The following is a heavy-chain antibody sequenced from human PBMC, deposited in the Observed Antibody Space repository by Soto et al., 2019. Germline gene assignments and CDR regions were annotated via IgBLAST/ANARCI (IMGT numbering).Heavy chain of an antibody. D-gene: IGHD1-26*01. Sequence: GASVKVSCKASGYTFTSYDINWVRQATGQGLEWMGWMNPNSGNTGYAQKFQGRVTMTRSTSISTAYMDLSSLRSDDTAVYYCARQWELSGYYHGMDVWGQGTTVTVSS. CDR3: ARQWELSGYYHGMDV. CDR1: GYTFTSYD. CDR2: MNPNSGNT. J-gene: IGHJ6*02. V-gene: IGHV1-8*01.